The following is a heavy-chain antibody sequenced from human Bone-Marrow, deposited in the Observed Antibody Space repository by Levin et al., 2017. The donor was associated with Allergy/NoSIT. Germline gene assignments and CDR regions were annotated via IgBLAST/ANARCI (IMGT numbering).Heavy chain of an antibody. CDR3: ARRVYDPVSGSRFDY. Sequence: AGGSLRLSCAASGFTFSSYWMNWVRQAPGKGLVWVSRINNDESGSVYADSVKGRFTISRDNAKNTLYLQMNSLRAEDTAVYFCARRVYDPVSGSRFDYWGQGTLVTVSS. V-gene: IGHV3-74*01. D-gene: IGHD3-10*01. CDR1: GFTFSSYW. J-gene: IGHJ4*02. CDR2: INNDESGS.